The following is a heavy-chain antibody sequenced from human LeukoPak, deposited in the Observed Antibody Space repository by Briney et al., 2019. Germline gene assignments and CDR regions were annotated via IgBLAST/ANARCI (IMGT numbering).Heavy chain of an antibody. Sequence: PGGSLRLSCAASGFSVSSSYMSWVRQAPGKGLEWVSDINWNGGSTGYADSVKGRFTISRDNAKNSLYLQMNSLRAEDTALYYCARNGRPIVVEWYFDLWGRGTLVTVSS. CDR3: ARNGRPIVVEWYFDL. V-gene: IGHV3-20*04. D-gene: IGHD3-22*01. J-gene: IGHJ2*01. CDR2: INWNGGST. CDR1: GFSVSSSY.